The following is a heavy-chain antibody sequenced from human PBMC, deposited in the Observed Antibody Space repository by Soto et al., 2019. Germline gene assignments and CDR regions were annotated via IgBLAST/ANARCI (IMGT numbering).Heavy chain of an antibody. CDR2: INHSGST. D-gene: IGHD2-8*02. V-gene: IGHV4-4*02. CDR1: GGSISSGNW. Sequence: SETLSLTCAVSGGSISSGNWWSWIRQPPGTGLEWIGEINHSGSTNYNPSLKSRVTISVDTSKNQFSLKLTSVTAADTAVYYCARDKITGLFAYWGQGTLVTVSS. CDR3: ARDKITGLFAY. J-gene: IGHJ4*02.